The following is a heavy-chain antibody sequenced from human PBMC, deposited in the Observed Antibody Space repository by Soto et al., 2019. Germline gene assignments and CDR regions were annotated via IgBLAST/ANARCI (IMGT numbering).Heavy chain of an antibody. D-gene: IGHD5-18*01. Sequence: QMQLVQSGPEVKKPGTSVKVSCKASGFTFTSSAMQWVRQARGQRLEWIGWIVVGSGNTNYAQKFQERVTITRDMSTSKAYMGLSSLSSEDTAVYYCAAGDSYGHKYYYGMHVWGQGTTVTVSS. CDR1: GFTFTSSA. CDR3: AAGDSYGHKYYYGMHV. V-gene: IGHV1-58*02. CDR2: IVVGSGNT. J-gene: IGHJ6*02.